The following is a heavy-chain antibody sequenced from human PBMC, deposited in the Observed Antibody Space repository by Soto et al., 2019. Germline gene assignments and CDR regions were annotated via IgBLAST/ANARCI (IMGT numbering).Heavy chain of an antibody. D-gene: IGHD4-17*01. CDR3: AKDLSPGGDPNWFDP. V-gene: IGHV3-23*01. CDR2: ISGSGGST. J-gene: IGHJ5*02. Sequence: EVQLLESGGGLVQPGGSLRLSCAASGFTFSSYAMSWVRQAPGKGLEWVSAISGSGGSTYYADSVKGRFTISRDNSKNTRYLQMNSLRAEDTAVYYCAKDLSPGGDPNWFDPWGQVTLVTVSS. CDR1: GFTFSSYA.